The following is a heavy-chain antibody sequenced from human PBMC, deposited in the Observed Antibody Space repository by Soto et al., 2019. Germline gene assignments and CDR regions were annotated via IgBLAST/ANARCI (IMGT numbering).Heavy chain of an antibody. V-gene: IGHV4-4*02. D-gene: IGHD3-22*01. CDR3: ARVRYDRSGFDH. CDR2: ISHSGIT. CDR1: GDSISRSHW. J-gene: IGHJ4*02. Sequence: QVQLQESSPGLVRPSGALSVTCAVSGDSISRSHWCSWVRQSPGKGLEWIGEISHSGITNYNPSLKSRVTISGDKSKNQLSLKLTSVTAADTAVYYCARVRYDRSGFDHWGQGTLVSVSS.